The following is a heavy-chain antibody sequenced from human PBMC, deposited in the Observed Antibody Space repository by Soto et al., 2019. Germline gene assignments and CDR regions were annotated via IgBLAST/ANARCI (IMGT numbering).Heavy chain of an antibody. D-gene: IGHD1-26*01. CDR2: IIPANSRI. CDR3: TRPRVGTGGPKDERNHALDV. J-gene: IGHJ6*02. V-gene: IGHV5-51*01. Sequence: PGEALKIPCKGSGYTFASYWIVWVRQVRGEGLEGLGIIIPANSRIRSSPSIQGQVTVSVEQTIKAAYLQWRGLRASDSAMYYCTRPRVGTGGPKDERNHALDVWGQGTTVTVSS. CDR1: GYTFASYW.